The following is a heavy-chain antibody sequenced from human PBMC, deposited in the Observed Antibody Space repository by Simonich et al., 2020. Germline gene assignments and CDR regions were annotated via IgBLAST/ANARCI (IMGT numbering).Heavy chain of an antibody. CDR3: ARSGDFDY. Sequence: QVQLVQSGAEVKKPGASVKVSCKASGYTFTGYYMHWVRQAPGQGLEWMGWINPNSGGTTYDQKFQGRVTMTRDTSISTAYMELSRLRSDDTAVYYCARSGDFDYWGQGTLVTVSS. CDR2: INPNSGGT. J-gene: IGHJ4*02. D-gene: IGHD7-27*01. CDR1: GYTFTGYY. V-gene: IGHV1-2*02.